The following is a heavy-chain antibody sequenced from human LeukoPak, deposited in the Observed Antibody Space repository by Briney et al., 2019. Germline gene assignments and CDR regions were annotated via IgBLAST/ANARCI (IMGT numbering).Heavy chain of an antibody. CDR1: GGTFSSYA. CDR3: ARVGYYDSSGYYKYVDY. J-gene: IGHJ4*02. CDR2: IIPILGIA. V-gene: IGHV1-69*04. D-gene: IGHD3-22*01. Sequence: SVKVSCKASGGTFSSYAISWVRQAPGQGLEWMGRIIPILGIANYAQKLQGRVTITADKSTSTAYMEMSSLRSEDTAVYYCARVGYYDSSGYYKYVDYWGQGTLVTVSS.